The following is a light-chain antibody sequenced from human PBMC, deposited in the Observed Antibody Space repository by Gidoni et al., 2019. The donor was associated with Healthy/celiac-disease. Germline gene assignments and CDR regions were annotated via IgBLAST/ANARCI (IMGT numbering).Light chain of an antibody. Sequence: EIVFTQSPATLSLSPGERANLSCRASQSVSSYLAWYQQKPGQAPRLLIYDASNRATGIPARFSGSGSGTDFTITISSLEPEDFAVYYWQQRSNWPTFXQXTRLEIK. V-gene: IGKV3-11*01. J-gene: IGKJ5*01. CDR3: QQRSNWPT. CDR1: QSVSSY. CDR2: DAS.